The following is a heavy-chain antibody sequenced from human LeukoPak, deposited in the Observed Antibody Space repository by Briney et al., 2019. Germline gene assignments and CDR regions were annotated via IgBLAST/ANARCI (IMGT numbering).Heavy chain of an antibody. D-gene: IGHD7-27*01. CDR1: GGSVSDYY. V-gene: IGHV4-59*02. J-gene: IGHJ4*02. Sequence: PSETLSLTCTISGGSVSDYYWSWIRQSPGKGLEWIGYIYHTGSTSYSPSLKSRVTISADTSQNQFTLKLSSVTAADTAVYYCASRKLGDDYWGQGTLVTVSS. CDR3: ASRKLGDDY. CDR2: IYHTGST.